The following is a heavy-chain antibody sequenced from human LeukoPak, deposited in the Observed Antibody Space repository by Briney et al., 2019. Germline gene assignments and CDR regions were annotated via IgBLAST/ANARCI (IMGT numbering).Heavy chain of an antibody. CDR3: ASGPAGRQQLFYYYMDV. V-gene: IGHV1-69*05. CDR1: GGTFTSYA. J-gene: IGHJ6*03. CDR2: IIPIFGTA. Sequence: ASVKVSCKASGGTFTSYAINWVRQAPGQGLEWMGGIIPIFGTANYAQKFQGRVTITTDESTSTAYMELSSLRSEDTAVYYCASGPAGRQQLFYYYMDVWGKGTTVTVS. D-gene: IGHD6-13*01.